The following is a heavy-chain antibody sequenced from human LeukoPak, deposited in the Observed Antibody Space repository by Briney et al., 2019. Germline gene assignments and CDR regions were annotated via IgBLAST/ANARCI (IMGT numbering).Heavy chain of an antibody. J-gene: IGHJ2*01. V-gene: IGHV1-3*01. Sequence: ASVTVSCKASGYTFAKYAIHWVRQAPGQRLEWMGWINAGNGNTKYSQNFQDRVTFTRDTSASTAYMELSSLRSEDTAVYYCARPIGYSSGGFDLWGRGTLVTVSS. D-gene: IGHD6-19*01. CDR2: INAGNGNT. CDR3: ARPIGYSSGGFDL. CDR1: GYTFAKYA.